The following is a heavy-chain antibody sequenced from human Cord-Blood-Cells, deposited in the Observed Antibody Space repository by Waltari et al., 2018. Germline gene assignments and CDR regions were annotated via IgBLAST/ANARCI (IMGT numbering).Heavy chain of an antibody. Sequence: QVKLVQSGAEVKKPGASVKVSCKASGYTFTSYAMHWVRQAPGQRLEWMGWINAGNGNTKYAQKFQGRVTITRDTSASTAYMELSSLRSEDTAVYYWAIGALKTYWGQGTLVTVSS. V-gene: IGHV1-3*01. CDR3: AIGALKTY. D-gene: IGHD3-16*02. CDR1: GYTFTSYA. CDR2: INAGNGNT. J-gene: IGHJ4*02.